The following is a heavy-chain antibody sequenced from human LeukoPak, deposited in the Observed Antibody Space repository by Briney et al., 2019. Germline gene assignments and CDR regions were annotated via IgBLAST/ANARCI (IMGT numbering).Heavy chain of an antibody. D-gene: IGHD3-22*01. J-gene: IGHJ4*02. CDR1: GYTFTGCY. CDR3: ARSGGDRLKYYYDSSGYFAY. CDR2: INPNSGGT. Sequence: ASVKVSCKASGYTFTGCYMHWVRQAPGQGLEWMGWINPNSGGTNYAQKFQGRVTMTRDTSISTAYMELSSLRSEDTAVYYCARSGGDRLKYYYDSSGYFAYWGQGTLVTVSS. V-gene: IGHV1-2*02.